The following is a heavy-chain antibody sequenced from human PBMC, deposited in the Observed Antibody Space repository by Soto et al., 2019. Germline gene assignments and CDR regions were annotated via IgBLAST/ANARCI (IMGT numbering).Heavy chain of an antibody. J-gene: IGHJ5*02. D-gene: IGHD5-12*01. Sequence: QVQLQESGPGLVKPSGTLSLTCAVSNGSITSGNWWRWVRQPPGQGLEWIGDIYQTGSTNYNPYRRSRVIISVDKSKNNFSLSLSSVTAADTAVYFCARVWGALAPIAGWFGPWGRGILVSVSS. CDR2: IYQTGST. CDR1: NGSITSGNW. V-gene: IGHV4-4*02. CDR3: ARVWGALAPIAGWFGP.